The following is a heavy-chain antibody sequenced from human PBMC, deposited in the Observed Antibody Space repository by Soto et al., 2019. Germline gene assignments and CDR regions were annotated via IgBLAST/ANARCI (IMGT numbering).Heavy chain of an antibody. D-gene: IGHD6-25*01. CDR2: INPSGGST. CDR1: GYTFPTYC. V-gene: IGHV1-46*01. CDR3: ARNKASGLDI. J-gene: IGHJ3*02. Sequence: GASMKVSFKASGYTFPTYCIHWVRQAPGQGLEWMGFINPSGGSTSYSRKFQGRVTMTRDTSTSTVYVELSSLRSEDTAVYYCARNKASGLDIWGRGTMVTVS.